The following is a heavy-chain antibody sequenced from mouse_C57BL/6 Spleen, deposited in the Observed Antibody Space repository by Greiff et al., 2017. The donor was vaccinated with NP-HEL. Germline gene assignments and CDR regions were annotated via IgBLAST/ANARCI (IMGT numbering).Heavy chain of an antibody. D-gene: IGHD3-2*02. CDR3: ARWGAQATPACFAY. Sequence: QVQLQQPGAELVKPGASVKMSCKASGYTFTSYWITWVKQRPGQGLEWIGDIYPGSGSTTYNEKFKSKATLTVDTSSSTAYMQLSSLTSEDSAVYYCARWGAQATPACFAYWGQGTLVTVSA. J-gene: IGHJ3*01. V-gene: IGHV1-55*01. CDR1: GYTFTSYW. CDR2: IYPGSGST.